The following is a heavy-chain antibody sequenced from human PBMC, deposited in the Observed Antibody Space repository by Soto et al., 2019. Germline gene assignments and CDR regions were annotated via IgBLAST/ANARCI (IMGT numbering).Heavy chain of an antibody. D-gene: IGHD3-3*01. V-gene: IGHV3-73*01. CDR2: IRSKANSYAT. CDR3: TRTDPGTIFGVVSYYYYGMDV. CDR1: GFTFSGSA. Sequence: GGSLRLSCAASGFTFSGSAMHWVRQASGKGLEWVGRIRSKANSYATAYAASVKGRFTISRDDSKNTAYLQMNSLKTEDTAVYYCTRTDPGTIFGVVSYYYYGMDVWGQGTTVTVSS. J-gene: IGHJ6*02.